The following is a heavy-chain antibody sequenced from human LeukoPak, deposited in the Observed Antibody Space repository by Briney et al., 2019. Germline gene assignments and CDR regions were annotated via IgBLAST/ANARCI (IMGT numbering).Heavy chain of an antibody. Sequence: SETLSLTCTVSGGSISSSSYYWGWIRQPPGKGLEWIGSIYYSGSTSYNPSLKSRVTISVDTSKNQFSLKLSSVTAADTAVYYCARHGSAIDYFDYWGQGTLVTVSS. J-gene: IGHJ4*02. CDR1: GGSISSSSYY. CDR3: ARHGSAIDYFDY. CDR2: IYYSGST. D-gene: IGHD3-10*01. V-gene: IGHV4-39*01.